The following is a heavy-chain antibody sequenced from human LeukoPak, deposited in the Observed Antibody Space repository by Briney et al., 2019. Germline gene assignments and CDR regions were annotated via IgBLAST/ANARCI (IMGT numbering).Heavy chain of an antibody. CDR1: GYTFASYY. Sequence: ASVKVSCKASGYTFASYYMHWVRRAPGQGLEWMGIINPSGGSTSYAQKFQGRVTMTRDTSTSTVYMELSSLRSEDTAVYFCARGGLIELWFFDYWGQGTLVTVSS. CDR2: INPSGGST. CDR3: ARGGLIELWFFDY. J-gene: IGHJ4*02. D-gene: IGHD5-18*01. V-gene: IGHV1-46*01.